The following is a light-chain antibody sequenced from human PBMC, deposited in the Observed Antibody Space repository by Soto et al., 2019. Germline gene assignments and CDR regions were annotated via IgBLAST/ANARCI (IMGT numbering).Light chain of an antibody. Sequence: EIVLTQSPATLSLSPGERATLSCRASQSVSGYLAWYQQKPGQAPRLLIYDASKRAAGIPARFSGSGSRRDFSLTISGLEPEDFAVYYCQHYGTSLYTFGQGTKLEIK. V-gene: IGKV3-11*02. J-gene: IGKJ2*01. CDR1: QSVSGY. CDR3: QHYGTSLYT. CDR2: DAS.